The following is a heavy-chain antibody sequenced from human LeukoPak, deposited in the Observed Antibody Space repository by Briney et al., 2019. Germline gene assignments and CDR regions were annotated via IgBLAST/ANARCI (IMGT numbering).Heavy chain of an antibody. J-gene: IGHJ4*01. CDR1: GFTFSSYS. D-gene: IGHD6-13*01. CDR2: ISSSSSYI. V-gene: IGHV3-21*01. Sequence: KPGGSLRLSCAASGFTFSSYSMNWVRQAPGKGLEWVSSISSSSSYIYYADSVKGRFTISRDNAKSSLYLQMNSLRAEDTAVYYCARVTPSAAAGADYWGQEPWSPSPQ. CDR3: ARVTPSAAAGADY.